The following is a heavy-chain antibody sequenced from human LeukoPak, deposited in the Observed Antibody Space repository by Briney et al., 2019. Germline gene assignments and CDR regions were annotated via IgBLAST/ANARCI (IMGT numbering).Heavy chain of an antibody. J-gene: IGHJ4*02. CDR1: GDSISSYY. D-gene: IGHD4-11*01. CDR2: SYYGGST. Sequence: ETLTLTCTASGDSISSYYWSWLRQPPGKGLEWIGYSYYGGSTNYNPSLKSRVTISVDTSKNQFSLKLSSVTAADTAVYYCARWSASAVTHDYWGQGTLVTVSS. V-gene: IGHV4-59*01. CDR3: ARWSASAVTHDY.